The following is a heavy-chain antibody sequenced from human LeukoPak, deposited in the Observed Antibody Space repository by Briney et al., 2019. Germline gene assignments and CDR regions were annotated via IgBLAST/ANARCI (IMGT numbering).Heavy chain of an antibody. CDR2: INHSGST. Sequence: SETLSLTCAVYGGSFSGYYWSWIRQPPGKGLEWIGEINHSGSTNYNPSLKSRVTISVDTSKNQFSLKLSSVTAADTAVYYCATRPTVVTSWGQGTLVTVSS. CDR1: GGSFSGYY. J-gene: IGHJ5*02. V-gene: IGHV4-34*01. D-gene: IGHD4-23*01. CDR3: ATRPTVVTS.